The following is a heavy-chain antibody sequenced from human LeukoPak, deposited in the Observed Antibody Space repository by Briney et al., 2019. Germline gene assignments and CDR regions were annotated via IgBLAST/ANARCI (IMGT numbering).Heavy chain of an antibody. CDR3: ARYNTLPQDFTAVDF. J-gene: IGHJ4*01. CDR2: VYYTGTT. Sequence: SETLALTCRVSGGSINNYYGTWIRQAPGKGQELIGNVYYTGTTNYNPSLKSRVTISVDTSKNQFSLQLSSLTAADTAVYYCARYNTLPQDFTAVDFWGQGTLVTVSS. V-gene: IGHV4-59*01. D-gene: IGHD2/OR15-2a*01. CDR1: GGSINNYY.